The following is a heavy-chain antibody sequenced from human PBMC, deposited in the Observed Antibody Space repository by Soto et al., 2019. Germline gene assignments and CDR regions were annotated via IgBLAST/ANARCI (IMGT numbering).Heavy chain of an antibody. CDR2: ISAYNGNT. J-gene: IGHJ3*02. V-gene: IGHV1-18*01. D-gene: IGHD3-10*01. CDR3: AASMVRGVPSPDAFDI. Sequence: ASVKVSCKASGYTFTSYGISWVRQAPGQGLEWMGWISAYNGNTNYAQKLQGRVTMTTDTSTSTAYMELRSLRSDDTAVYYCAASMVRGVPSPDAFDIWGQGTMVTVSS. CDR1: GYTFTSYG.